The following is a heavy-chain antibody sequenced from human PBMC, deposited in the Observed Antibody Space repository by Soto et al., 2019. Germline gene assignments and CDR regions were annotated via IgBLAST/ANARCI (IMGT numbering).Heavy chain of an antibody. V-gene: IGHV3-7*03. CDR1: GLTFRNDW. CDR3: AVYGYGVSAAAY. D-gene: IGHD4-17*01. Sequence: PGGSLRLSCAGSGLTFRNDWLSWVRQAPGKGLEWVANINQDGSERYYVDSVRGRFTISRDNVEDSLYLQLNSLRPEDTAVYYCAVYGYGVSAAAYWGQGTLVTVSS. CDR2: INQDGSER. J-gene: IGHJ4*02.